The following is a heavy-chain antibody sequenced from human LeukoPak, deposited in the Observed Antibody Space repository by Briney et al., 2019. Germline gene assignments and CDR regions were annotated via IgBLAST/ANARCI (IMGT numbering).Heavy chain of an antibody. CDR1: GGSISSGSYY. CDR2: IYTSGST. CDR3: ARGLPVIVVVVAATLGIPNWFDP. D-gene: IGHD2-15*01. J-gene: IGHJ5*02. V-gene: IGHV4-61*02. Sequence: SETLSLTCTVSGGSISSGSYYWSWIRQPAGKGLEWIGRIYTSGSTNYNPSLKSRVTISVDTSKNQFSLKLSSVTAADTAVYYCARGLPVIVVVVAATLGIPNWFDPWGQGTLVTVSS.